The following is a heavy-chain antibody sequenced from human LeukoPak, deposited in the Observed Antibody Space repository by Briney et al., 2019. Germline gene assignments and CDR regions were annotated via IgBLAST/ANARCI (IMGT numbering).Heavy chain of an antibody. J-gene: IGHJ4*02. CDR3: ALIPYCTTATCYYFDY. Sequence: GASVKVSCKASGYTFIGYYMHWVRQAPGQGLEWMGWISTYNGDTNYAQKLQGRVTMTADTSTSTTYMELRSLRSDDTAVYYCALIPYCTTATCYYFDYWGQGTLVTVSS. V-gene: IGHV1-18*04. D-gene: IGHD2-2*01. CDR2: ISTYNGDT. CDR1: GYTFIGYY.